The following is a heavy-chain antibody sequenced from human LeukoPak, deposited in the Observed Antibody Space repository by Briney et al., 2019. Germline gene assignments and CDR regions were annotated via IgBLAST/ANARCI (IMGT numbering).Heavy chain of an antibody. Sequence: GGSLRLSCAASGFTFSSHNMNWVRQAPGKGLEWVSSISSSSSYIYYADSMKGRFTISRDNAKNSVYLQMNSLRAEDTAVYYCVRMNYISSGWGAPFDYWGQGALVTVSS. CDR3: VRMNYISSGWGAPFDY. J-gene: IGHJ4*02. CDR1: GFTFSSHN. D-gene: IGHD1-7*01. CDR2: ISSSSSYI. V-gene: IGHV3-21*01.